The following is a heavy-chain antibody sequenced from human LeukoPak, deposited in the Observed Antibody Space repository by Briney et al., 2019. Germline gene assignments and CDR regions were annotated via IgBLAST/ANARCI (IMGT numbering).Heavy chain of an antibody. CDR1: GGTFSSYA. Sequence: ASVKVPCKASGGTFSSYAISWVRQAPGQGLEWMGGIIPIFGTANYAQKFQGRVTITADESTSTAYMELSSLRSEDTAVYYCATAVTMIVVVTVGGAFDIWGQGTMVTVSS. J-gene: IGHJ3*02. CDR2: IIPIFGTA. V-gene: IGHV1-69*13. CDR3: ATAVTMIVVVTVGGAFDI. D-gene: IGHD3-22*01.